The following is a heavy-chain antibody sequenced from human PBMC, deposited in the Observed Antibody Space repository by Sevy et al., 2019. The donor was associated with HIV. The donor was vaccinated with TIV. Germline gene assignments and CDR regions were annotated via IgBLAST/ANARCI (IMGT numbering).Heavy chain of an antibody. Sequence: GGSLRLSCAASGFTFSSYAMSWVRQAPGKGLEWVSAISGSGGSTYYADSVRGRFTISRDNSKNTLYLQMNSLRAEDTAVYYCAKDPYYYDSSGYPGVYFDLWGRGTLVTVSS. V-gene: IGHV3-23*01. CDR3: AKDPYYYDSSGYPGVYFDL. D-gene: IGHD3-22*01. CDR1: GFTFSSYA. J-gene: IGHJ2*01. CDR2: ISGSGGST.